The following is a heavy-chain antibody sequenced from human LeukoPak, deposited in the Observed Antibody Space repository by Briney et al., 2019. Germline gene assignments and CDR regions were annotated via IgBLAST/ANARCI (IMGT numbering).Heavy chain of an antibody. CDR1: GDSVSGSFW. D-gene: IGHD1-7*01. Sequence: SETLSLTCAVSGDSVSGSFWWSWVRQPPHKGLEWIGEIHHSGSSNYNPSLESRVIISLDGSKNLLSLELSSVTAADTAVYYCTRDRPASVNYEGTWGQGTLVTVSS. CDR2: IHHSGSS. CDR3: TRDRPASVNYEGT. V-gene: IGHV4-4*02. J-gene: IGHJ4*02.